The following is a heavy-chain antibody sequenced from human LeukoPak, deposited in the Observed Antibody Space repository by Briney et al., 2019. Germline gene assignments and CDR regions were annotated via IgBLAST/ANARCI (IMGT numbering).Heavy chain of an antibody. CDR2: INPNSGGT. D-gene: IGHD4-17*01. CDR3: ARDYYGDYIADY. J-gene: IGHJ4*02. Sequence: ASVKVSCKASGCTFTGYYMHWVRQAPGQGLEWMGWINPNSGGTNYAQKFQGRVTMTRDTSISTAYMELSRLRSDDTAVYYCARDYYGDYIADYWGQGTLVTVSS. CDR1: GCTFTGYY. V-gene: IGHV1-2*02.